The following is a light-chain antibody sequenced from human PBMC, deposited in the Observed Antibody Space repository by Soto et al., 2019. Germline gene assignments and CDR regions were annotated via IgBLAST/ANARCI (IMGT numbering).Light chain of an antibody. J-gene: IGKJ1*01. V-gene: IGKV3-15*01. CDR2: GAS. CDR3: QLYNNWPWT. Sequence: EIVMTRSPVTFSVSPGERVPLSCRASQSVSIKVAWYPQKPGQAPRLRIYGASTRATAIPARFSGSGSGTEFTLTISSLQSEDFAVYYCQLYNNWPWTFGQGTKVDI. CDR1: QSVSIK.